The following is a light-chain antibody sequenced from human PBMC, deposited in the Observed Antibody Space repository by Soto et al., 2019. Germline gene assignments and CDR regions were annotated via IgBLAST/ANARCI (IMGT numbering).Light chain of an antibody. V-gene: IGLV3-1*01. CDR2: RDS. Sequence: SYELTQPPSVSVSPGQTASITCSGDKLGDKYACWYQQKPGQSPVLVIYRDSKRPSGIPERFSGSNSGNTATLTISGTQAMDEADYYCQAWDSRERNVVFGGGTKLTVL. J-gene: IGLJ2*01. CDR3: QAWDSRERNVV. CDR1: KLGDKY.